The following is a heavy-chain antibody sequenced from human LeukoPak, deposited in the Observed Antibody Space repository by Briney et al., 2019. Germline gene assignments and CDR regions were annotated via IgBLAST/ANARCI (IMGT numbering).Heavy chain of an antibody. D-gene: IGHD2-2*01. V-gene: IGHV4-34*01. CDR1: GESFSHYY. Sequence: SETLSLTCAVSGESFSHYYWSWLRQTPGKGLELIGEINHRGTTNYNPSLKSRVAISIDTARNQFSLQVTSVTAADTAVFYCARGAFHTSSVWFDPWGQGTLVTVSS. CDR3: ARGAFHTSSVWFDP. J-gene: IGHJ5*02. CDR2: INHRGTT.